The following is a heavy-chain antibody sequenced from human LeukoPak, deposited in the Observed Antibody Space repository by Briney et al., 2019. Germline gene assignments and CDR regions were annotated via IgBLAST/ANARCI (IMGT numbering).Heavy chain of an antibody. CDR1: GGSISSYY. D-gene: IGHD3-9*01. Sequence: SETLSFTCTVSGGSISSYYWSWIRQPPGKGLEWIGYIYYSGSTNYNPSLKSRVTISVDTSKNQFSLNLSSVTAADTAVYYCARHNADYDILTGYSHFHYYFDYWGQGTLVTVSS. CDR3: ARHNADYDILTGYSHFHYYFDY. CDR2: IYYSGST. V-gene: IGHV4-59*08. J-gene: IGHJ4*02.